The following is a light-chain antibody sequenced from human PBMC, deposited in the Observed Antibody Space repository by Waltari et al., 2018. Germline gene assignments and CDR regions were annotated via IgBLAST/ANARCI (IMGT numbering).Light chain of an antibody. Sequence: EIVLTQSPGTLSLSPGERATLSCRASQSVTSNSLGWYQQKPGQAPRLLIYGASSRATGIGDRFSGSGSGTDFILTISRLESEDFAVYYCQQYGNSPYTFGQGTKLEIK. CDR2: GAS. CDR1: QSVTSNS. V-gene: IGKV3-20*01. J-gene: IGKJ2*01. CDR3: QQYGNSPYT.